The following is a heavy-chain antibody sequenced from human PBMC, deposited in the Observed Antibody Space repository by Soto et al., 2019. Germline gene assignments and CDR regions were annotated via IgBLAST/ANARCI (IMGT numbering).Heavy chain of an antibody. D-gene: IGHD1-26*01. J-gene: IGHJ4*02. CDR3: VGARYGGVGATSSDS. CDR2: IHYVVGT. V-gene: IGHV4-59*01. Sequence: ASETLSLTCTVSGGFMSSYYWTWVRQPPGKGLEWIGSIHYVVGTVSNPALRSGVTVTVETSKKQFSLNLSAGTPAAPAVYYWVGARYGGVGATSSDSWGQGALVTVSS. CDR1: GGFMSSYY.